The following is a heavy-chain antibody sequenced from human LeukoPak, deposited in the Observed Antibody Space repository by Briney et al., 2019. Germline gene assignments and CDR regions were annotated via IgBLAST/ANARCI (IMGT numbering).Heavy chain of an antibody. Sequence: GGSLRLSCAASGFTFSSYWMSWVRQAPGKGLEWVANIKRDGSEKYYVDSVKGRFTISRDNAKNSLYLQMNSLRAEDTAVYYCARDLYRVVVVPHYFDYWGQGTLVTVSS. CDR2: IKRDGSEK. CDR1: GFTFSSYW. D-gene: IGHD3-22*01. J-gene: IGHJ4*02. V-gene: IGHV3-7*01. CDR3: ARDLYRVVVVPHYFDY.